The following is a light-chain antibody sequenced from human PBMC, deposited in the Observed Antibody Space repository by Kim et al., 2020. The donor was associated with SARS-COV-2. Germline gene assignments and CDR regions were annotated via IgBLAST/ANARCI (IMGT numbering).Light chain of an antibody. Sequence: SPGDRATLSCRASQSVSDNLAWYQQKPGQAPRLRIYGASTRATGIPARFSGSGSGTEFTLTISSLQSEDFAVYYCQQYKNWPPLTFGGGTKVDIK. J-gene: IGKJ4*01. V-gene: IGKV3-15*01. CDR1: QSVSDN. CDR2: GAS. CDR3: QQYKNWPPLT.